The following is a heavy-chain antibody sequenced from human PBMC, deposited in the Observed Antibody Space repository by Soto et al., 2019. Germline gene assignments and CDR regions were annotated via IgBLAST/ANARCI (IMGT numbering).Heavy chain of an antibody. CDR3: ATEPTRRGLRFLEGLSRGYYFDY. Sequence: QVQLVQSGAEVKKPGASVKVSCKVSGYTLTELSMHWVRQAPGKGLEWMGGFDPEDGETIYAQKFQGRVTMTEDTSTDTAYMELSSLTSEDTAVYSCATEPTRRGLRFLEGLSRGYYFDYWGQGTLVTVSS. J-gene: IGHJ4*02. D-gene: IGHD3-3*01. CDR2: FDPEDGET. CDR1: GYTLTELS. V-gene: IGHV1-24*01.